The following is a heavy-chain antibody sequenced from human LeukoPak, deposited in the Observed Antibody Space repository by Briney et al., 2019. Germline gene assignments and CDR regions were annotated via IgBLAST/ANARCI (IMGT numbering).Heavy chain of an antibody. J-gene: IGHJ6*02. CDR3: ARTYYHGSGSYYYYYGMDV. D-gene: IGHD3-10*01. V-gene: IGHV3-30-3*01. CDR1: GFTFSSYA. CDR2: ISYDGSNK. Sequence: GGSLRLSCAASGFTFSSYAMHWVRQAPGKGLEWVAVISYDGSNKYYADSVKGRFTISRDNSKNTLYLQMNSLRAEDTAVYYCARTYYHGSGSYYYYYGMDVWGQGTTVTVSS.